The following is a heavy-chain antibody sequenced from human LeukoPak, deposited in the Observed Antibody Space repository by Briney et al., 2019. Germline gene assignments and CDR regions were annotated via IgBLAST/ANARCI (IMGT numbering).Heavy chain of an antibody. V-gene: IGHV3-30*02. CDR1: GFTFSSYG. CDR2: IRYDGSNK. CDR3: AKGSPAALYYYYMDV. J-gene: IGHJ6*03. Sequence: KAGGSLRLSCAASGFTFSSYGMHWVRQAPGKGLEWVAFIRYDGSNKYYADSVKGRFTISRDNSKNTLYLQMNSLRAEDTAVYYCAKGSPAALYYYYMDVWGKGTTVTVSS. D-gene: IGHD2-2*01.